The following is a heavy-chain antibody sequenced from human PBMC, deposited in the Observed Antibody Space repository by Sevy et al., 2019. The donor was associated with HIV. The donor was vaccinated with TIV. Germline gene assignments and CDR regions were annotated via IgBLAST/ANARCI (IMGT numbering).Heavy chain of an antibody. CDR2: INHREVT. V-gene: IGHV4-34*01. D-gene: IGHD3-3*01. CDR1: SGSFSDFY. J-gene: IGHJ4*02. Sequence: SQTLSLTCTDYSGSFSDFYWNWIRQSPGKGLEWIGEINHREVTNYNPSLKSRVTISAHASNRQDSLKMTSVTAADTAVDYCVRFDTKIKIFGVPRGAYWGPGTLVTVSS. CDR3: VRFDTKIKIFGVPRGAY.